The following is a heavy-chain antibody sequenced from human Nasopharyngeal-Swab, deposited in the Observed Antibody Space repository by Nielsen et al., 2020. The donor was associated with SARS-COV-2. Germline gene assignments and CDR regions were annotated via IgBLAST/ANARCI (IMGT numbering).Heavy chain of an antibody. CDR2: INHSGST. D-gene: IGHD3-22*01. Sequence: SETLSLTCAVYGWSFNGYYLSWIRQSPGKGLECIGEINHSGSTNYNPSLKNRVTISVDTSKTQFSLKLSSVTAADTAVYYCARGSTMNGYYGMDVWGQGTTVTVSS. CDR3: ARGSTMNGYYGMDV. V-gene: IGHV4-34*01. CDR1: GWSFNGYY. J-gene: IGHJ6*02.